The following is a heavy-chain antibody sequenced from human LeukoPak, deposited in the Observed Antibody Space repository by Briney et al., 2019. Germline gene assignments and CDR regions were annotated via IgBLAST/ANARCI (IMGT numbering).Heavy chain of an antibody. V-gene: IGHV3-9*01. Sequence: SGGSLRLSCAASGFTFDDYAMHWVRQAPGKGLEWVSGISWNSGSIGYADSVKGRFTISRDNAKNSLYLQMNSLRAEDTAVYYCARVGFGGGDFDPWGQGTLVTVSS. D-gene: IGHD3-16*01. CDR2: ISWNSGSI. J-gene: IGHJ5*02. CDR3: ARVGFGGGDFDP. CDR1: GFTFDDYA.